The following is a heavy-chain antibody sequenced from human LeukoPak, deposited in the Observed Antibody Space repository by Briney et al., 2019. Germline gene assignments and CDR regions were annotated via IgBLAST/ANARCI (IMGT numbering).Heavy chain of an antibody. CDR3: AKDYTIFGVVHPRPYDY. D-gene: IGHD3-3*01. Sequence: PGGSLRLSCAASGFTFSSYAMSWVRQAPGKGLEWVSAISGSGGSTYYADSVKGRFTISRDNSKNTLYLQMNSLRAEDTAVYYCAKDYTIFGVVHPRPYDYWGQGTLVTASS. V-gene: IGHV3-23*01. CDR2: ISGSGGST. J-gene: IGHJ4*02. CDR1: GFTFSSYA.